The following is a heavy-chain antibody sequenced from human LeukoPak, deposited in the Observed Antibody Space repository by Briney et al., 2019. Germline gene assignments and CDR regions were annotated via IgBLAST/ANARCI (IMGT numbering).Heavy chain of an antibody. J-gene: IGHJ2*01. V-gene: IGHV4-59*01. CDR2: IYYSGST. D-gene: IGHD1-26*01. CDR1: GGSISSYY. Sequence: SETLSLTCSVSGGSISSYYWGWIRQPPGKGLEWIGYIYYSGSTNYNPSLKSRAAISIDTSKNQFSLKLSSVTAADTAVYYCARDMGWNFDLWGRGTLVTVSS. CDR3: ARDMGWNFDL.